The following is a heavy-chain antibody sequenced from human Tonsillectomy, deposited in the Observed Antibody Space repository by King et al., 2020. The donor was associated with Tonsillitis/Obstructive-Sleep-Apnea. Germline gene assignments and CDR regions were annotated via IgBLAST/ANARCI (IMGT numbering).Heavy chain of an antibody. Sequence: QLVQSGGGLVQPGGSLRLSCSASGFTFSSYAMHWVRQAPGKGLEFVSAISSNGGGTYYADSVKGRFIISRDNSKNTLYLQMSSLRAEDTAIYYCVKVGVHFWNGYSYWGQGTLVIVSS. J-gene: IGHJ4*02. CDR2: ISSNGGGT. V-gene: IGHV3-64D*06. D-gene: IGHD3-3*02. CDR1: GFTFSSYA. CDR3: VKVGVHFWNGYSY.